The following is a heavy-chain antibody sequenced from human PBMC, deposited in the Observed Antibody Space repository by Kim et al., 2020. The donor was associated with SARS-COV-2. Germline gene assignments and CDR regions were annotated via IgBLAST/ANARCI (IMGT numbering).Heavy chain of an antibody. D-gene: IGHD2-21*01. V-gene: IGHV3-23*01. CDR3: AKGFGGDRAY. CDR2: IIGSGGAT. J-gene: IGHJ4*02. Sequence: GGSLRLSCAASGFPFTGYTMNWARQAPGKGLEWVSGIIGSGGATYYADSVKGRFTISRDNSKNTLYLHMNTLRADDTAVYYCAKGFGGDRAYWGQGTLVTVSS. CDR1: GFPFTGYT.